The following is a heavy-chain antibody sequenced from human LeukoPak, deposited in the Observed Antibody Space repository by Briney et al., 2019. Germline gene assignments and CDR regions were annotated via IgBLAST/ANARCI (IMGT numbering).Heavy chain of an antibody. J-gene: IGHJ4*02. Sequence: GGSLRLSCAASGFTFSNYAMNWVRQAPGKGLEWVSAISGSGGSTYYADSVKGRFTISRDNSKNTLYLQMNSLRAEDTAVYYCASSGGLGGFDYWGQGTLVTVSS. D-gene: IGHD3-10*01. CDR2: ISGSGGST. CDR1: GFTFSNYA. CDR3: ASSGGLGGFDY. V-gene: IGHV3-23*01.